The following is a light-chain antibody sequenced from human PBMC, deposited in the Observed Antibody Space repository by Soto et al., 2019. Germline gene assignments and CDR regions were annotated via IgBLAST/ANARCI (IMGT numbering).Light chain of an antibody. CDR1: SRDIGTYDY. CDR3: SSWTTSSTLV. V-gene: IGLV2-14*01. CDR2: DVN. J-gene: IGLJ2*01. Sequence: QSVLTQPASVSGSPGQSITISCTGTSRDIGTYDYVSWYQQHPGKAPKLMIYDVNNRPSGVSNRFSGSKPGNTASLTISGLQAEDEADYYCSSWTTSSTLVFGGGTKLTVL.